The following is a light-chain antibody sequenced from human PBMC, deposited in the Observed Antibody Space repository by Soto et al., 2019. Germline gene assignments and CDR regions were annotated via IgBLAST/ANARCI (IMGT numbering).Light chain of an antibody. J-gene: IGLJ2*01. V-gene: IGLV2-14*01. CDR1: SNDVGDYNH. CDR3: SSYTTNKTLL. CDR2: NVN. Sequence: SALTQPASVSGSPGQSITISCTGTSNDVGDYNHVSWYQQSPGKVPKLLIYNVNNRPSGVSDRFSGSRSGYTASLTISGLQAEDEADYFCSSYTTNKTLLFGGGT.